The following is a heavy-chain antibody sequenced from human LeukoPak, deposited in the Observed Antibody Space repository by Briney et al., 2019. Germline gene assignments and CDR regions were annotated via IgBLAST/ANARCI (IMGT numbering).Heavy chain of an antibody. D-gene: IGHD3-3*01. CDR1: GFTFSSYA. J-gene: IGHJ5*02. Sequence: GGSLRLSCAASGFTFSSYAMSWVRQAPGKGLEWVSAISGSGGSTYYADSVKGRFTISRDNSKNTLYPQMNSLRAEDTAVYYCAKQGHPLPNRGGLRFLEWLLNWFDPWGQGTLVTVSS. CDR3: AKQGHPLPNRGGLRFLEWLLNWFDP. CDR2: ISGSGGST. V-gene: IGHV3-23*01.